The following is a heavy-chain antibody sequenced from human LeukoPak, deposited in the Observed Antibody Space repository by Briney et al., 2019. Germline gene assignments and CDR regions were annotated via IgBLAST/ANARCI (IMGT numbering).Heavy chain of an antibody. Sequence: PGGSLRLSCAASGFSFNIYAMSWVRQAPGKGLEWVSAISGSGGTTYNADSVKGRFTISRDNSKNTLYLQMNSLRAEDAAVYYCARAGNTRFDYWGQGTLVTVSS. D-gene: IGHD2/OR15-2a*01. CDR1: GFSFNIYA. J-gene: IGHJ4*02. V-gene: IGHV3-23*01. CDR2: ISGSGGTT. CDR3: ARAGNTRFDY.